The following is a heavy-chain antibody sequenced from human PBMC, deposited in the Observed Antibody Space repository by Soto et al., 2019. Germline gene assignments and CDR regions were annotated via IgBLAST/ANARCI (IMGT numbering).Heavy chain of an antibody. CDR1: GFTFSSHA. J-gene: IGHJ4*02. CDR2: ISGNGGNT. Sequence: VGSLRLSCAASGFTFSSHAMSWVRQAPGKGLEWVSLISGNGGNTNYADSVKGRFTISRDNSKNTVDLQMNSLRAEDTAVYFCAKGKANTVFGVDTLFDYWGQGTLVTVSS. CDR3: AKGKANTVFGVDTLFDY. D-gene: IGHD3-3*01. V-gene: IGHV3-23*01.